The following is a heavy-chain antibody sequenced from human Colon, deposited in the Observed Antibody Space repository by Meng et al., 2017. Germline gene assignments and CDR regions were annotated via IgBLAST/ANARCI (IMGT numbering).Heavy chain of an antibody. Sequence: QAPRQESGPGLVRPSETLSLTCTVSGASVSSGDYYWSWIRQPPGKGLEWLGYIYYTGNTNYNPSLKNRVTISLDTSNNQFSLKLTSMTAADAAIYYCARVNGDFDEAWFDPWGQGTLVTVSS. J-gene: IGHJ5*02. V-gene: IGHV4-61*08. CDR2: IYYTGNT. D-gene: IGHD2-21*02. CDR3: ARVNGDFDEAWFDP. CDR1: GASVSSGDYY.